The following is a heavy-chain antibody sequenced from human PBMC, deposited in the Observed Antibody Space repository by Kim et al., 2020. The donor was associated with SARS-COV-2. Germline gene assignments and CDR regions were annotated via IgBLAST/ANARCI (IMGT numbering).Heavy chain of an antibody. D-gene: IGHD6-13*01. CDR1: GFTFSSYD. V-gene: IGHV3-23*01. CDR3: AKDCRSHTPGY. J-gene: IGHJ4*02. CDR2: ISGSGGST. Sequence: GGSLRLSCAVSGFTFSSYDMSWVRQAPGKGLEWVSGISGSGGSTYYADSVKGRFTVSRDNSKNTLYLQMNSLRAEDTAVYYCAKDCRSHTPGYWGQGTLVAVSS.